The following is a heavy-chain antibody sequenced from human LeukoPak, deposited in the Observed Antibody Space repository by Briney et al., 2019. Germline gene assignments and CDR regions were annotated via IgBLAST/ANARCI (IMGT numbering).Heavy chain of an antibody. CDR1: GFSFSDFY. V-gene: IGHV3-11*04. D-gene: IGHD6-19*01. Sequence: GGSLRLSCVASGFSFSDFYMSWIRQAPGKGLEWVSYISSSSSSVYYADSVKGRFTISRDNAKNSLYLQMNSLRAEDTAVYYCARPPYNSGWYYFDYWGLGTLVTVSS. CDR2: ISSSSSSV. CDR3: ARPPYNSGWYYFDY. J-gene: IGHJ4*02.